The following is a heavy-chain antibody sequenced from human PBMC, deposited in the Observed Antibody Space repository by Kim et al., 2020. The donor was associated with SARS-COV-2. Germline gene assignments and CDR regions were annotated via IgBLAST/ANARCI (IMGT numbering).Heavy chain of an antibody. V-gene: IGHV3-30-3*01. CDR2: ISYDGSNK. J-gene: IGHJ2*01. CDR3: ARETADWYFDL. Sequence: GGSLRLSCAASGFTFSSYAMHWVRQAPGKGLEWVAVISYDGSNKYYADSVKGRFTISRDNSKNTLYLQMNSLRAEDTAVYYCARETADWYFDLWGRGTLVTVSS. CDR1: GFTFSSYA.